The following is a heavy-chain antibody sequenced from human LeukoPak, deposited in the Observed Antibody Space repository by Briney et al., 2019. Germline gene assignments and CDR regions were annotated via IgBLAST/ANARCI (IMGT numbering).Heavy chain of an antibody. V-gene: IGHV1-2*02. Sequence: ASVRVSCKASGYTFTGYYMHWVRQAPGQGLEWMGWINPNSGGTNYAQKFRGRVTMTRDTSISTAYMELSRLRSDDTAVYYCARVPFYYYDSSGYYYGWGQGTLGTVSS. CDR1: GYTFTGYY. CDR3: ARVPFYYYDSSGYYYG. CDR2: INPNSGGT. D-gene: IGHD3-22*01. J-gene: IGHJ4*02.